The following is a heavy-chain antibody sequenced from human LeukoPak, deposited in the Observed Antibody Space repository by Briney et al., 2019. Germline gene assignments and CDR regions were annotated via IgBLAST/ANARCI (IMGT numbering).Heavy chain of an antibody. CDR3: AREYPADAFDI. D-gene: IGHD2/OR15-2a*01. Sequence: ASLKVSCKASGYTFTSYDINWVRQATGQGLEWMGWMNPNSGKTAYAQKFQGRVTMTRNTSISTAYMELSSLRSEDTAVYYCAREYPADAFDIWGQGTMVTVSS. J-gene: IGHJ3*02. CDR2: MNPNSGKT. CDR1: GYTFTSYD. V-gene: IGHV1-8*01.